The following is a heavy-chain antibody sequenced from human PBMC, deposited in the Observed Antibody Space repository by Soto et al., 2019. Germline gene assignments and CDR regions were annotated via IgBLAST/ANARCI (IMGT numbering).Heavy chain of an antibody. J-gene: IGHJ3*02. V-gene: IGHV3-21*01. CDR3: ARDQRGSSGYYYDAFDI. Sequence: SGGSLRLSCAASGFTFSSYSMNWVRQAPGKGLEWVSSISSSSSYIYYADSVKGRFTISRDNAKNSLYLQMNSLRAEDTAVYYCARDQRGSSGYYYDAFDIWGQGTMVTVSS. D-gene: IGHD3-22*01. CDR1: GFTFSSYS. CDR2: ISSSSSYI.